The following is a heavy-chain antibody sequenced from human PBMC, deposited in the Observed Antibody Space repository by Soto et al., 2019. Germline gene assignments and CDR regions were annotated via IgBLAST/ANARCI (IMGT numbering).Heavy chain of an antibody. CDR1: GYTFTSYG. CDR2: ISAYNGNT. V-gene: IGHV1-18*01. J-gene: IGHJ5*02. CDR3: ARDRGGSGSYNWFDP. Sequence: ASVKVSCKASGYTFTSYGISWVRQAPGQGLEWMGWISAYNGNTNYAQKLQGRVTMTTDTSTSTAYMELRSLRSDDTAVYYCARDRGGSGSYNWFDPWGQGTLVTVSS. D-gene: IGHD3-10*01.